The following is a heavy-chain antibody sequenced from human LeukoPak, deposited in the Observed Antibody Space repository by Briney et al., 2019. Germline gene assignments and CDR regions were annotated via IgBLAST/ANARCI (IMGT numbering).Heavy chain of an antibody. Sequence: SETLSLTCTVSGGSISSSSYYWGWIRQPPGKGLEWIGSIYYSGSTYYNPSLKSRVTISVDTSKNQFSLKLSSVTAADTAVYYCARADRDYSVYYFDYWGQGTLVTVSS. CDR2: IYYSGST. V-gene: IGHV4-39*07. CDR3: ARADRDYSVYYFDY. D-gene: IGHD2-15*01. J-gene: IGHJ4*02. CDR1: GGSISSSSYY.